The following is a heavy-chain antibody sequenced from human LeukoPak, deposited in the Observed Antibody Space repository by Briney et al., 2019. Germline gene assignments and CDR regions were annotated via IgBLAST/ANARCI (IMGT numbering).Heavy chain of an antibody. J-gene: IGHJ3*02. V-gene: IGHV3-30*03. CDR1: GFTFSSYG. CDR2: ISYDGSNK. Sequence: GRSLRLSCAASGFTFSSYGMHWVRQAPGKGLEWVAVISYDGSNKYYADSVKGRFTISRDNSKNTLYLQMNSLRAEDTAVYYCARANTVTMSNAFDIWGQGTMVTVSS. D-gene: IGHD4-11*01. CDR3: ARANTVTMSNAFDI.